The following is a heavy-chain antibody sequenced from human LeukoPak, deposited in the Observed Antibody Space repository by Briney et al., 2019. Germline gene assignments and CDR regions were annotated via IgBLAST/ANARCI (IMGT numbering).Heavy chain of an antibody. CDR3: ARASPRNGGIQHFDY. Sequence: PSETLSLTWTVSGGSISSYYWSWIRQPAGKGLEWIGRIYTSGSTNYNPSLKSRVTISVDTSKNQFSLKLSSVTAADTAVYYCARASPRNGGIQHFDYWGQGTLVTVSS. D-gene: IGHD4-23*01. J-gene: IGHJ4*02. V-gene: IGHV4-4*07. CDR2: IYTSGST. CDR1: GGSISSYY.